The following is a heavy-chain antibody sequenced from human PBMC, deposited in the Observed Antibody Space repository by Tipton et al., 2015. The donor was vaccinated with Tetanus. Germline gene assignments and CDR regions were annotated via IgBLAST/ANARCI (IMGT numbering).Heavy chain of an antibody. CDR3: ARVDYYGRGKGFDP. CDR2: INAYNGNT. V-gene: IGHV1-18*01. J-gene: IGHJ5*02. CDR1: GYTFTSYG. D-gene: IGHD3-10*02. Sequence: QLVQSGAEVKKPGASVKVSCKASGYTFTSYGISWVRQAPGQGLEWMGWINAYNGNTDYAQKLQGRVTMTTDTSTSTAYMELRSLRAEETAVYDGARVDYYGRGKGFDPWGQGALVAVSS.